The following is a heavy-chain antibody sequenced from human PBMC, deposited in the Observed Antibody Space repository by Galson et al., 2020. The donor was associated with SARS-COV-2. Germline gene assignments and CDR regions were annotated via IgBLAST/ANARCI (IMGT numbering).Heavy chain of an antibody. D-gene: IGHD2-8*01. J-gene: IGHJ4*02. CDR2: INPNSGGT. Sequence: ASVKVSCKASGYTFTGYYMHWVRQAPGQGLEWMGWINPNSGGTNYAQKFQGWVTMTRDTSISTAYMELSRLRSDDTAVYYCARGRMVYDYYFDYWGQGTLVTVSS. CDR3: ARGRMVYDYYFDY. CDR1: GYTFTGYY. V-gene: IGHV1-2*04.